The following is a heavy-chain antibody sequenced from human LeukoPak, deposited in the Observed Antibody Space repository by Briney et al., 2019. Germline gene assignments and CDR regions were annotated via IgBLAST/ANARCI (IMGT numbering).Heavy chain of an antibody. CDR1: GSTFSSYW. V-gene: IGHV3-74*01. CDR2: INSDGSST. D-gene: IGHD5-24*01. J-gene: IGHJ5*02. CDR3: ARDQDGYGNWFDP. Sequence: GGSLRLSCAASGSTFSSYWMHWVRQAPGKGLGWVSRINSDGSSTSYADSVKGRFTISRDNAKNTLYLQMNSLRAEDTAVYYCARDQDGYGNWFDPWGQGTLVTVSS.